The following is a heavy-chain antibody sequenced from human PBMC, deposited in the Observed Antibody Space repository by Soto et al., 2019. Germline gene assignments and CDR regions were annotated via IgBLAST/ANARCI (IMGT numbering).Heavy chain of an antibody. J-gene: IGHJ4*02. CDR2: ISSSGSTI. Sequence: GGSLRLSCAASGFTFSDYYMSWIRQAPGKGLEWVSYISSSGSTIYYADSVKGRFTISRDNAKNSLYLQMNSLRAEDTAVYYCARAPLNYDSSGYHFDYWGQGTLVTVSS. V-gene: IGHV3-11*01. D-gene: IGHD3-22*01. CDR3: ARAPLNYDSSGYHFDY. CDR1: GFTFSDYY.